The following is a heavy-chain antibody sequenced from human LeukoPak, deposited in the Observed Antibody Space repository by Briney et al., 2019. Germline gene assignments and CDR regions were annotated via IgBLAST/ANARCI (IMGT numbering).Heavy chain of an antibody. CDR2: ISAYNGNT. V-gene: IGHV1-18*01. CDR1: GYTFTSYG. J-gene: IGHJ3*02. CDR3: ARDAPSFYGSGSYQASPDALDI. D-gene: IGHD3-10*01. Sequence: GASVKVSCKASGYTFTSYGISWVRQAPGQGLEWMGWISAYNGNTNYAQKLQGRVTMTTDTSTSTAYMELRSLRSDDTAVYYCARDAPSFYGSGSYQASPDALDIWGQGTMVTVSS.